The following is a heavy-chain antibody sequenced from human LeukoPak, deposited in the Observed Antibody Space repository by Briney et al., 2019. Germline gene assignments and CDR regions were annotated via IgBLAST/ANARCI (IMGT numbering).Heavy chain of an antibody. Sequence: SETLSLTCAVYGGYLNGYYWTWIRQPPAKGRQWMGQINHSGSTSSQPSLQHRVTISVETSKKRFSLELSSVTAADTAVYYCARGSWFYASGSDYDGGWYYFDNWGQGNRASVSS. V-gene: IGHV4-34*01. CDR3: ARGSWFYASGSDYDGGWYYFDN. CDR1: GGYLNGYY. J-gene: IGHJ4*02. D-gene: IGHD3-10*01. CDR2: INHSGST.